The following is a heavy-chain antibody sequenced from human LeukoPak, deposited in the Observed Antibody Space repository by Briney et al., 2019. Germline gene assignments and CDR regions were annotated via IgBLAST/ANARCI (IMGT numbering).Heavy chain of an antibody. CDR1: DYTFTSYG. Sequence: ASVKASCMTPDYTFTSYGISWVRQGPGQRLEWMGWISAYNGNTNYAQKLQGRVTMTTDTSTSTAYMELRSLRSDDTAVYYCARSIRSVYFDYWGQGTLVTVSS. V-gene: IGHV1-18*01. D-gene: IGHD6-6*01. CDR3: ARSIRSVYFDY. J-gene: IGHJ4*02. CDR2: ISAYNGNT.